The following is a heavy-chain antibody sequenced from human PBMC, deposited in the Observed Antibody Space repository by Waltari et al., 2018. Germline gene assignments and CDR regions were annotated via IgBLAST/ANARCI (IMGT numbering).Heavy chain of an antibody. J-gene: IGHJ5*02. D-gene: IGHD3-16*01. CDR1: GFTFRDTE. CDR3: VRDKAGWGRWFDP. Sequence: EVQLVESGGGLVQPGGSLRLSCAASGFTFRDTEMNWVRQAPGKGLEWLSYISSSGGAMFYADSVKGRFTISRDNAKNSLYLQLNSLRAEDTAIYYCVRDKAGWGRWFDPWGQGTLVTVSS. CDR2: ISSSGGAM. V-gene: IGHV3-48*03.